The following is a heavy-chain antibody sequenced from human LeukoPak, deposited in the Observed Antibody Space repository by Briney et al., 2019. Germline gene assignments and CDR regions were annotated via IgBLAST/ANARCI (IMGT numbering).Heavy chain of an antibody. CDR1: GFTFSNAW. CDR2: IKSKTGGGTT. CDR3: TTVIAA. J-gene: IGHJ4*02. V-gene: IGHV3-15*01. Sequence: GGSLRLSCAASGFTFSNAWMSWVRQAPGKGLEWVGRIKSKTGGGTTDYAAPVKGRFTISRDDSKNTLYLQMNSLKTEDTAVYYCTTVIAAWGQGTLVTVSS. D-gene: IGHD6-6*01.